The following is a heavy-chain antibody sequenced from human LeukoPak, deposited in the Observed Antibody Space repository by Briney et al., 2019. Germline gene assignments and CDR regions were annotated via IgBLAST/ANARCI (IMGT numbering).Heavy chain of an antibody. V-gene: IGHV3-23*01. Sequence: GGSLSLSCAVSGITLSNYGMSWVRQAPGKGLEWVAGISDSGGRTNYADSVKGRFTISRDNPKNTLYLQMNSLRAEDTAVYFCAKRGVVIRVILVGFHKEAYYFDSWGQGALVTVSS. J-gene: IGHJ4*02. CDR3: AKRGVVIRVILVGFHKEAYYFDS. CDR2: ISDSGGRT. CDR1: GITLSNYG. D-gene: IGHD3-22*01.